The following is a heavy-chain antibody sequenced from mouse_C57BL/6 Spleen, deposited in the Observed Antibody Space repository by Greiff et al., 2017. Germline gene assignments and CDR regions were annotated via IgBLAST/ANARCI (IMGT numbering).Heavy chain of an antibody. J-gene: IGHJ2*01. CDR2: ISSGGSYT. Sequence: EVHLVESGGDLVKPGGSLKLSCAASGFTFSSYGMSWVRQTPDKRLEWVATISSGGSYTYYPDSVKGRFTISRDNAKNTLYLQMSSLKSEDTAMYYCARLGRYFDYWGHGTTLTVSS. CDR1: GFTFSSYG. CDR3: ARLGRYFDY. V-gene: IGHV5-6*01.